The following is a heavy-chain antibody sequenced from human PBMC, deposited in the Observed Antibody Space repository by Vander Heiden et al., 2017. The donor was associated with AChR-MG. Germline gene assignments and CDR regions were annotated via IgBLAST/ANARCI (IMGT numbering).Heavy chain of an antibody. J-gene: IGHJ2*01. D-gene: IGHD4-17*01. CDR1: GFSFDDYA. V-gene: IGHV3-9*01. CDR3: AKDSLPGYDGDSLGWYFDL. CDR2: ISWNSGSI. Sequence: EVQLVESGGGLVQPGRSLRLSSAASGFSFDDYAMHWVRQAPGKGLEWVSGISWNSGSIGYADSVKGRFTISRDNAKNSLYLQMNSLRAEDTALYYCAKDSLPGYDGDSLGWYFDLWGRGTLVTVSS.